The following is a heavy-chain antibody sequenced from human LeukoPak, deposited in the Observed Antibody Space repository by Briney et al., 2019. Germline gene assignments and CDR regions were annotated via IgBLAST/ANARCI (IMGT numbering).Heavy chain of an antibody. CDR1: GFTFDDYA. J-gene: IGHJ5*02. CDR2: ISWNSGSI. Sequence: GGSLRLSCAASGFTFDDYAMHWVRQAPGKGLEWVSGISWNSGSIGYADSVRGRFTISRDNAKNSLYLQMNSLRAEDTALYYCAKDRHSSSWYWFDPWGQGTLVTVSS. CDR3: AKDRHSSSWYWFDP. V-gene: IGHV3-9*01. D-gene: IGHD6-13*01.